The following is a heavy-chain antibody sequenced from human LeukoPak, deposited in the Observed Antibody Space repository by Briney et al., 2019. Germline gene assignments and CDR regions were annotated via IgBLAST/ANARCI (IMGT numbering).Heavy chain of an antibody. CDR3: AKEMVAAAGAWTYGMDV. CDR1: GLTFSNYV. Sequence: GGSLRLSCAASGLTFSNYVMSWVRQAPGKGLEWVSVISGSGAITYYADSVKGRFTISRDNSGNTVNLQMNSLRVEDTAVYYCAKEMVAAAGAWTYGMDVWGQGTTVTVSS. CDR2: ISGSGAIT. V-gene: IGHV3-23*01. D-gene: IGHD6-13*01. J-gene: IGHJ6*02.